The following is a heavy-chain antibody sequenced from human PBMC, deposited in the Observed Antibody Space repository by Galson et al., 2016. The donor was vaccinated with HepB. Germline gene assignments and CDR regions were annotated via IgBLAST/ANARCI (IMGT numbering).Heavy chain of an antibody. J-gene: IGHJ4*02. CDR1: GFSLTTGGGG. CDR2: IYWDDDK. Sequence: PALVKPTQTLTLTCTFSGFSLTTGGGGVGWIRQPPGKALEWLALIYWDDDKRYSPPLKTRLTITKDTSKNQVVLTMTNMDPVDTATYFCARRIIPSQHIPLYYWGPGTLVTVSS. D-gene: IGHD1-1*01. CDR3: ARRIIPSQHIPLYY. V-gene: IGHV2-5*02.